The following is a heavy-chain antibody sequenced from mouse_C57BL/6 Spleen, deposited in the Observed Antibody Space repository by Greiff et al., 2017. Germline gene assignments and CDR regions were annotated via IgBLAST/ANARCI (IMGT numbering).Heavy chain of an antibody. CDR1: GYTFTSYW. CDR2: IYPSDSET. J-gene: IGHJ2*01. Sequence: QVQLQQPGAELVRPGSSVKLSCKASGYTFTSYWMDWVKQRPGQGLEWIGNIYPSDSETHYNQKFKDKATLTVDKSSSTAYMQLSSLTSEDSAVYYCARSDGYYVYFDYWGQGTTLTVSS. V-gene: IGHV1-61*01. D-gene: IGHD2-3*01. CDR3: ARSDGYYVYFDY.